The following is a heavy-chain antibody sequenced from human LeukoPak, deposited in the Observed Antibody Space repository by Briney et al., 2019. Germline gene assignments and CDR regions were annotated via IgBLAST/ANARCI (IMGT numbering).Heavy chain of an antibody. V-gene: IGHV3-48*03. Sequence: PGGSLRLSCAASGFTFRSYEMNWVRQAPGKGLEWVSYISSSGSTMYYADSVKGRFTTSRDNAKNSLYLQMNSPRAEDTAVYYCATYYDSAGFDFDYWGQGTLVTVSP. CDR1: GFTFRSYE. CDR3: ATYYDSAGFDFDY. J-gene: IGHJ4*02. D-gene: IGHD3-22*01. CDR2: ISSSGSTM.